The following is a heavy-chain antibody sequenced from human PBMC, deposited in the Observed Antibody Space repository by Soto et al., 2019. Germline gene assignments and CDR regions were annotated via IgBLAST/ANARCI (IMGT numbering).Heavy chain of an antibody. D-gene: IGHD5-18*01. CDR2: IYYSGTT. V-gene: IGHV4-30-4*01. CDR1: GGSSSSGDYY. J-gene: IGHJ6*02. CDR3: ARALIQLWPHYYYGMDV. Sequence: TLSRKCTVSGGSSSSGDYYWSWIRQPPGKGLEWIGYIYYSGTTYYNPSLKSRVTISVDTSKNQFSLKVSSVTAADTAVYYCARALIQLWPHYYYGMDVWGQGTTVTVSS.